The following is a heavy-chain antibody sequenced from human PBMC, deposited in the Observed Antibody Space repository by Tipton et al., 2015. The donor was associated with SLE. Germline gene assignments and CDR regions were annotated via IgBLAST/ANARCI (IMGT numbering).Heavy chain of an antibody. J-gene: IGHJ4*02. CDR3: ARRNYDSSGYGYFDY. CDR2: IYYSGST. V-gene: IGHV4-59*08. D-gene: IGHD3-22*01. CDR1: GGSISSYY. Sequence: LRLSCTVSGGSISSYYWSWIRQPPGKGLEWIGYIYYSGSTNYNPSLKSRVTMSVDTSKNQFSLKLSSVTAADTAVYYCARRNYDSSGYGYFDYWGQGTLVTVSS.